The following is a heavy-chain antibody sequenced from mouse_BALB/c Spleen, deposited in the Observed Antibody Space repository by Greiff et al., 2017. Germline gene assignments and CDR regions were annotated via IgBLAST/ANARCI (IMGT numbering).Heavy chain of an antibody. D-gene: IGHD3-1*01. CDR2: ISDGGSYT. V-gene: IGHV5-4*02. CDR1: GFTFSDYY. J-gene: IGHJ3*01. CDR3: ARENSSGPAWFAY. Sequence: EVQLQQSGGGLVKPGGSLKLSCAASGFTFSDYYMYWVRQTPEKRLEWVATISDGGSYTYYPDSVKGRFTISRDNAKNNLYLQMSSLKSEDTAMYYCARENSSGPAWFAYWGQGTLVTVSA.